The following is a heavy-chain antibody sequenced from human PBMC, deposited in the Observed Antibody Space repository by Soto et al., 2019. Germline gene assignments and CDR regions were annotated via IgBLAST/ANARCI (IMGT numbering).Heavy chain of an antibody. CDR3: ARVRCFNGLCHTADYGMDV. J-gene: IGHJ6*02. CDR2: IIPISGTT. Sequence: SVKVSCKASGDVFRSYGINWVRQAPGQGLEWMGGIIPISGTTNYAQKFQGRVAITADESTDTVYMELSRLRSEDTAVYFCARVRCFNGLCHTADYGMDVWGQGTTVTV. V-gene: IGHV1-69*13. D-gene: IGHD2-8*01. CDR1: GDVFRSYG.